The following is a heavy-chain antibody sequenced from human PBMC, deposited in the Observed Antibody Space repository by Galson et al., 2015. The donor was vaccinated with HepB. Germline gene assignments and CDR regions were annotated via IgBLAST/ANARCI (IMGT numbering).Heavy chain of an antibody. D-gene: IGHD3-22*01. CDR3: ARDGIPSGIVYDTSSYNFDY. V-gene: IGHV3-21*01. CDR1: GFLFNSYS. J-gene: IGHJ4*02. CDR2: ISSSGSNI. Sequence: SLRLSCAASGFLFNSYSMNWVRQAPGKGLECVSSISSSGSNIYYADSVRGRFIISRDNAKNSLSLQMNSLRAEDTAVYYCARDGIPSGIVYDTSSYNFDYWGQGTLVTVSS.